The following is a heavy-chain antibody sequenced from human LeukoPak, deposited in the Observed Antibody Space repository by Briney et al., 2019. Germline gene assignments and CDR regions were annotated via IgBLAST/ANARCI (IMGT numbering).Heavy chain of an antibody. CDR2: IYYSGST. Sequence: SETLSLTCTVSGGSISSGGYCWSWIRQHPGKGLEWIGYIYYSGSTYYNPSLKSRVTISVDTSKNQFSLKLSSVTAADTAVYYCARDRVVVVAAQYYYGMDVWGQGTTVTVSS. CDR3: ARDRVVVVAAQYYYGMDV. J-gene: IGHJ6*02. V-gene: IGHV4-31*03. CDR1: GGSISSGGYC. D-gene: IGHD2-15*01.